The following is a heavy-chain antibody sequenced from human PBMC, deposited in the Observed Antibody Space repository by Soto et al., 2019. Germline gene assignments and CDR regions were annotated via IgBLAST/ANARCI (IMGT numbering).Heavy chain of an antibody. D-gene: IGHD6-13*01. CDR1: GFTFSIYA. V-gene: IGHV3-30*18. J-gene: IGHJ4*02. CDR3: AKDVSQYSSSWAWYFDY. CDR2: ISYDGSNK. Sequence: SLLLSCAASGFTFSIYAVSWVRQAAGKGLEWVSVISYDGSNKHYADSVKGRFTISRDNSKNTLYLQMNRLRAEDTAVYYCAKDVSQYSSSWAWYFDYWGQGTLVTVSS.